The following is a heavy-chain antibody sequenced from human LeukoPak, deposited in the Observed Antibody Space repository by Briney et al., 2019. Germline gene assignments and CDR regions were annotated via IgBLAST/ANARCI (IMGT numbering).Heavy chain of an antibody. Sequence: GGSLRLSCAASGSTFSSFWMDCVRQAPGKGLVWVSRISTDGSSTTYADSVKGRFTISRDNVKNTLFLQMNSLRAEDTAVYYCASYFTSSPSGIYVWGQGTTVTVSS. CDR2: ISTDGSST. D-gene: IGHD2/OR15-2a*01. CDR3: ASYFTSSPSGIYV. V-gene: IGHV3-74*01. CDR1: GSTFSSFW. J-gene: IGHJ6*02.